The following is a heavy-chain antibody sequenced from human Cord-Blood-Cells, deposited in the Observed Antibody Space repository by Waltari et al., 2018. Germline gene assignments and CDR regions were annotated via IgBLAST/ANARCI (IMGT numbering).Heavy chain of an antibody. CDR1: GGSISSGGYS. CDR3: ARGGSGYYDFWSGYGPLFDY. Sequence: QLQLQESGSGLVKPSQTLSLTCAVSGGSISSGGYSWSWIRQPPGKGLAWIGYSYKVGGTNHSPSRRSPVTRSVDRSKNQFSLKLRSVTAADTAVYYCARGGSGYYDFWSGYGPLFDYWGQGTLVTVSS. J-gene: IGHJ4*02. CDR2: SYKVGGT. D-gene: IGHD3-3*01. V-gene: IGHV4-30-2*01.